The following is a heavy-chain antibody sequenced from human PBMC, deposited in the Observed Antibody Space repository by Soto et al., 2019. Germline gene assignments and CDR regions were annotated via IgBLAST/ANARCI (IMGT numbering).Heavy chain of an antibody. CDR2: IYYSGST. CDR3: ARGTYYYDSSGYYYWSHFDY. D-gene: IGHD3-22*01. Sequence: QVQLQESGPGLVKPSQTLSLTCTVSGGSISSGGYYWSWIRQHPGKGLEWIGYIYYSGSTYYNPSLKSRVTISVDTSKNQFSLKLSSVTAADTAVYYCARGTYYYDSSGYYYWSHFDYWGQGTLVTVSS. CDR1: GGSISSGGYY. V-gene: IGHV4-31*03. J-gene: IGHJ4*02.